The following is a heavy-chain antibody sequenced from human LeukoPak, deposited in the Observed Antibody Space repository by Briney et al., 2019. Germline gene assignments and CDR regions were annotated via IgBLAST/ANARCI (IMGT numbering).Heavy chain of an antibody. V-gene: IGHV4-59*08. J-gene: IGHJ5*02. Sequence: PSETLSLTCTVSGGSISSYYWSWIRQPPGKGLEWIGYIYYSGSTNYNPSLKSRVTISVDTSKNQFSLKLSSVTAADTAVYYCARAHPYYDFWSGYNWFDPWGQGTLVTVSS. CDR1: GGSISSYY. CDR2: IYYSGST. CDR3: ARAHPYYDFWSGYNWFDP. D-gene: IGHD3-3*01.